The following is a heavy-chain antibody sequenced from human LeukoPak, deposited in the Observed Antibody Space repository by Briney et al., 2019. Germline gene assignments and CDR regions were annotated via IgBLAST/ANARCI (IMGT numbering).Heavy chain of an antibody. J-gene: IGHJ4*02. Sequence: SETLSLTCTVSGGSISSYYWSWIRQPPGKGLEWIGYIYYSGSTNYNPSLKSRVTISVDTSKNQFSLKLSSVTAADTAVYYCARGRGSYDSSGYYYYFDYWGQGTPVTVSS. V-gene: IGHV4-59*01. CDR2: IYYSGST. D-gene: IGHD3-22*01. CDR1: GGSISSYY. CDR3: ARGRGSYDSSGYYYYFDY.